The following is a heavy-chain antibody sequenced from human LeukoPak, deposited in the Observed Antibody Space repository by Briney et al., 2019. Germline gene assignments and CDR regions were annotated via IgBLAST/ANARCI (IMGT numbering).Heavy chain of an antibody. Sequence: SETLSLTCTVSGGSISTYYWSWIRQPPGKGLEWIGYIYYSGSTNYNPSLKSRVTISVDTSKNHFSLKLSSVTAADTAVYYCAREGQQLSSYYYYGMAVWGQGTTVTVSS. V-gene: IGHV4-59*01. D-gene: IGHD6-13*01. J-gene: IGHJ6*02. CDR3: AREGQQLSSYYYYGMAV. CDR2: IYYSGST. CDR1: GGSISTYY.